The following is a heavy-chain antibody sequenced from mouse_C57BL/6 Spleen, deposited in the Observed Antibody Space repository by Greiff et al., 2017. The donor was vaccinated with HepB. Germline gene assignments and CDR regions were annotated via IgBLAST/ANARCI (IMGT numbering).Heavy chain of an antibody. D-gene: IGHD2-1*01. V-gene: IGHV1-54*01. Sequence: QVQLQQSGAELVRPGTSVKVSCKASGYAFTNYLIEWVKQRPGQGLEWIGVINPGSGGTNYNEKFKGKATLTADKSSSTAYMQLSSLTSEDSAVYFCARCGIYYGNYEGYWGQGTTLTVSS. CDR2: INPGSGGT. J-gene: IGHJ2*01. CDR1: GYAFTNYL. CDR3: ARCGIYYGNYEGY.